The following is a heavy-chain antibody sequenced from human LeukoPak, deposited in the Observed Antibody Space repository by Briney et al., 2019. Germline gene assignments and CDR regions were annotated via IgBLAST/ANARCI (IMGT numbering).Heavy chain of an antibody. V-gene: IGHV1-69*01. J-gene: IGHJ6*03. CDR2: IIPIFGTA. CDR1: GGTFSSYA. D-gene: IGHD1-1*01. CDR3: ARDLSTTGLGPHYYYYMDV. Sequence: SSVKVSCKASGGTFSSYAISWVRQAPGPALEWMGGIIPIFGTANYAQKFQGRVTITEDESTSTAYMELSSLRSEDTAVYYCARDLSTTGLGPHYYYYMDVWGKGTTVTVSS.